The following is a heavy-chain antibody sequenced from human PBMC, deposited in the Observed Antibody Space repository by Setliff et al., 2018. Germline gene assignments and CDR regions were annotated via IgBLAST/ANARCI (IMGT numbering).Heavy chain of an antibody. V-gene: IGHV1-18*01. D-gene: IGHD3-10*01. Sequence: ASVKVSCKASGYTFKTYGFTWVRQAPGQGLEWMGWISPYNGNTNSAQKFQGRVTITADESTSTAYMELSSLRSEDTAVYYCAREGSYYYFDYWGQGTLVTVSS. J-gene: IGHJ4*02. CDR2: ISPYNGNT. CDR1: GYTFKTYG. CDR3: AREGSYYYFDY.